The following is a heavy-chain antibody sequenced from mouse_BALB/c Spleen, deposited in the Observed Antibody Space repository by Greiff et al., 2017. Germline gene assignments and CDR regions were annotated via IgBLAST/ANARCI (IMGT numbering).Heavy chain of an antibody. CDR2: ISSGGST. D-gene: IGHD2-3*01. V-gene: IGHV5-6-5*01. Sequence: EVKLMESGGGLVKPGGSLKLSCAASGFTFSSYAMSWVRQTPEKRLEWVASISSGGSTYYPDSVTGRFTISRDNARNILYRQMSSLRSEDSAMYYWARGRDEAWFAYWGQGTLVTVSA. CDR1: GFTFSSYA. CDR3: ARGRDEAWFAY. J-gene: IGHJ3*01.